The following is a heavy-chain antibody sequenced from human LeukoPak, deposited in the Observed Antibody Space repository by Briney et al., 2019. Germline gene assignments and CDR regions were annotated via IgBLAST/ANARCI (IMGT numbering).Heavy chain of an antibody. CDR1: GYTFTSYG. D-gene: IGHD3-22*01. CDR3: AREPSYYDSSGSRFDY. V-gene: IGHV1-18*01. J-gene: IGHJ4*02. Sequence: ASLTVSCKASGYTFTSYGISWVRQAPGHGLEWMGWISAYNGNTNYAQKLHGRVTMTTDTSTSTAYMELRSLRSDDTAVYYCAREPSYYDSSGSRFDYWGQGTLVTVSS. CDR2: ISAYNGNT.